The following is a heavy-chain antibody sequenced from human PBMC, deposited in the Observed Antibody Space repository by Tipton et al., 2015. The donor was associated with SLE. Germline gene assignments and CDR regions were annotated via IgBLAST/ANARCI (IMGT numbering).Heavy chain of an antibody. CDR1: GDSITSITRTNW. CDR3: ARYSYFAAAFDI. J-gene: IGHJ3*02. V-gene: IGHV4-4*02. CDR2: IFHSGST. Sequence: TLSLTCTVSGDSITSITRTNWWSWVRQPPGKGLEWIGEIFHSGSTNYRPSLKSRVIISVDKSKNQFSLKLSSVTAADTAMYYCARYSYFAAAFDIWGQGTLVTVSS. D-gene: IGHD5-18*01.